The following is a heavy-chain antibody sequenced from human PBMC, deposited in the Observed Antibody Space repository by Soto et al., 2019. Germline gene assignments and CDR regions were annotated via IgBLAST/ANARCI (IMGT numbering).Heavy chain of an antibody. CDR2: IIPIFGTA. J-gene: IGHJ4*02. V-gene: IGHV1-69*12. CDR3: ARGGGSSGYYYDPFDY. Sequence: QVQLVQSGAEVKKPGSSVKVSCKASGGTFSSYAISWVRQAPGQGLEWMGGIIPIFGTASYAQKFQGRVTITADESTSTAYMELSSLRSEDTAVYYCARGGGSSGYYYDPFDYWGQGTLVTVSS. CDR1: GGTFSSYA. D-gene: IGHD3-22*01.